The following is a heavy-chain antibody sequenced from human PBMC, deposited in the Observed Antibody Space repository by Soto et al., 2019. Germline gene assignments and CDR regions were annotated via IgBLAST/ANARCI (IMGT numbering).Heavy chain of an antibody. V-gene: IGHV1-69*13. J-gene: IGHJ4*02. CDR2: IIPIFGTA. D-gene: IGHD3-22*01. CDR3: ARGRSPDETSNYYDSSGYYPNYFDY. Sequence: SVKVSCKASGGTFSSYAISWVRQAPGQGLEWMGGIIPIFGTANYAQKFQGRVTITADESTSTAYMELSSLRSEDTAVYYCARGRSPDETSNYYDSSGYYPNYFDYWGQGTLVTVYS. CDR1: GGTFSSYA.